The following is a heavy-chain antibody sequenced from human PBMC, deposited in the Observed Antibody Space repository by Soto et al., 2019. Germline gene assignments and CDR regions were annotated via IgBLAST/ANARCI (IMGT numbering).Heavy chain of an antibody. CDR1: GGSLSSYY. V-gene: IGHV4-59*01. CDR2: IYYSGST. CDR3: ARTWGSPHAD. Sequence: SETLSLTCVVSGGSLSSYYWSWIRQPPGKGLEWIGYIYYSGSTNYNPSLKSRVTISVDTSKNQFSLKLSSVTAADTAVYYCARTWGSPHADWGRGTLVTVSS. D-gene: IGHD3-16*01. J-gene: IGHJ1*01.